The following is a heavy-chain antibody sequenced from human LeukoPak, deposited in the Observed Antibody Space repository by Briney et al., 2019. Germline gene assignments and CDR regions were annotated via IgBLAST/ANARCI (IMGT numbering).Heavy chain of an antibody. V-gene: IGHV3-21*01. D-gene: IGHD3-10*01. CDR1: GFTLSSYT. CDR2: ISTYSSHI. J-gene: IGHJ4*02. CDR3: ARGGVGSGACFDY. Sequence: PGGSLRLSCAASGFTLSSYTMNWVRQAPGKGLEWVSSISTYSSHIYYADSLKGRSTISRDNAKNSLYLQLNSLRAEDTAVFYCARGGVGSGACFDYWGQGTLVTVSS.